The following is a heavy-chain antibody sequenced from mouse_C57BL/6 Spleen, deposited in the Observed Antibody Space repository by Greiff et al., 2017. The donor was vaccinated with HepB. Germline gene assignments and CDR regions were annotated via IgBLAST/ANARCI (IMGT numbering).Heavy chain of an antibody. CDR3: AGSSYPDY. D-gene: IGHD1-1*01. J-gene: IGHJ2*01. CDR2: IYPGDGDT. V-gene: IGHV1-82*01. Sequence: QVQLQQSGPELVKPGASVKISCKASGYAFSSSWMNWVKQRPGKGLEWIGRIYPGDGDTNYNGKFKGKATLTADKSSSTAYMQLSSLTSEDSAVYFCAGSSYPDYWGQGTTLTVSS. CDR1: GYAFSSSW.